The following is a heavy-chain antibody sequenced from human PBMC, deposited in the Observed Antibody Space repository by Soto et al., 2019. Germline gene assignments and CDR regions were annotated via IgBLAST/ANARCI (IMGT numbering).Heavy chain of an antibody. J-gene: IGHJ6*02. CDR3: ATRLGYYYYYGMDV. V-gene: IGHV1-18*04. CDR2: ISAYNGNT. CDR1: GYTFTSYG. Sequence: ASVQVSCKASGYTFTSYGISWVRQAPGQGLEWMGWISAYNGNTNYAQKLQGRVTMTTDTSTSTAYMELRSLRSDDTAVYYCATRLGYYYYYGMDVWGQGTTVAVSS.